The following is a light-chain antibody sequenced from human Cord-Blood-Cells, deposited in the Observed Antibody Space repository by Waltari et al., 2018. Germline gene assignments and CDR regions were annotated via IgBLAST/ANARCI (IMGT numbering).Light chain of an antibody. Sequence: DIVMTQSTLFLPVTPGEPAFISCRSSQSLLHTKGYNYLDWYLQKPGQSPQLLIYLGSNRASGVPDRFSGSGSGTDFTLKISRVEAEDVGVYYCMQALQTPFTFGPGTKVDIK. V-gene: IGKV2-28*01. J-gene: IGKJ3*01. CDR1: QSLLHTKGYNY. CDR2: LGS. CDR3: MQALQTPFT.